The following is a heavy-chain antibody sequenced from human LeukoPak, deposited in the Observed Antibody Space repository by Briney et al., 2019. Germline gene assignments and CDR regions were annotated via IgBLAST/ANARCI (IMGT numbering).Heavy chain of an antibody. CDR2: IYHSGST. CDR1: GYSISSGYY. J-gene: IGHJ5*02. Sequence: PSETLSLTCTVSGYSISSGYYWGWIRQPPGKGLEWIGSIYHSGSTYYNPSLKSRVTISVDTSKNQFSLKLSSVTAADTAVYYCAREGGNVDIVATILRARWFDPWGQGTLVTVSS. V-gene: IGHV4-38-2*02. CDR3: AREGGNVDIVATILRARWFDP. D-gene: IGHD5-12*01.